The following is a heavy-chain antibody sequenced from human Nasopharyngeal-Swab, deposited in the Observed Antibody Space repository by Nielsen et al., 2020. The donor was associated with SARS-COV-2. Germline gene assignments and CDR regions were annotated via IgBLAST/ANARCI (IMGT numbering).Heavy chain of an antibody. CDR2: MNPNSGNT. V-gene: IGHV1-8*01. D-gene: IGHD3-16*02. J-gene: IGHJ4*02. CDR1: GYTFTSYD. Sequence: ASVKVSCKASGYTFTSYDINWVRQATGQGLEWMGWMNPNSGNTGYAQKFQGRVTMTRNTSISTAYMELSSLRSEDTTVYYCARGLGRLSQNDYWGQGTLVTVSS. CDR3: ARGLGRLSQNDY.